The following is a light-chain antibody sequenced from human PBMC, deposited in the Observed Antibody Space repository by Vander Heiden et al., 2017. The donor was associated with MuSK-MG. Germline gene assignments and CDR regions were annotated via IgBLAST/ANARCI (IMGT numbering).Light chain of an antibody. J-gene: IGKJ3*01. V-gene: IGKV4-1*01. CDR3: QQYYSTPMFT. CDR2: WAS. Sequence: DIVMTQSPDSLALSLGERATINCKSSQSVLYSSNNRNYLARYQHKPGQPPKLLFYWASTRESGVPDRFSGSGSGTDFTLTISSLQAEDAAVYYCQQYYSTPMFTFGPGTKVEIK. CDR1: QSVLYSSNNRNY.